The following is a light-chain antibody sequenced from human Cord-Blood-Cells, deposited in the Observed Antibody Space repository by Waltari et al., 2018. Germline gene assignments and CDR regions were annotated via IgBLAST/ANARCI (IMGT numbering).Light chain of an antibody. Sequence: DIHITHSPSTLAASVGNSVTLPGRASQSISSWLAWYQLKPGKAPKLLFYDASSLESGVPSMFSGSGSGTDFTLTSSCTQPDDFVAYYGQQYNRYSPYTFGQGTKLDIK. CDR1: QSISSW. CDR2: DAS. CDR3: QQYNRYSPYT. J-gene: IGKJ2*01. V-gene: IGKV1-5*01.